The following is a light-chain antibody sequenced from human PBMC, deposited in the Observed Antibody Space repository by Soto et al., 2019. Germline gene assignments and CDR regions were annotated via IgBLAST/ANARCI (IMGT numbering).Light chain of an antibody. CDR2: GAS. CDR1: QDIRKD. CDR3: QQTYSTPRLT. V-gene: IGKV1-6*01. J-gene: IGKJ4*01. Sequence: AIQMTQSPSSQSASVGDRVTITCRASQDIRKDLAWYQQKPGKAPQILIYGASTLQTGVASRFSGSGSATDFALTIDGLQPDDFATYYCQQTYSTPRLTFGGGTKV.